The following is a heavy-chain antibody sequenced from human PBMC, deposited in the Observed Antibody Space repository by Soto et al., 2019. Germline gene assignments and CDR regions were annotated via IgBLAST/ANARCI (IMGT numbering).Heavy chain of an antibody. V-gene: IGHV1-69*13. Sequence: ASVKVSCKASGGTFSSYAISWVRQAPGQGLEWMGGIIPIFGTANYAQKFQGRVTITADESTSTAYMELSSLRSEDTAVYYCARVLYSHYYYYGMDVWGQGTTVTVSS. CDR1: GGTFSSYA. D-gene: IGHD2-21*01. J-gene: IGHJ6*02. CDR2: IIPIFGTA. CDR3: ARVLYSHYYYYGMDV.